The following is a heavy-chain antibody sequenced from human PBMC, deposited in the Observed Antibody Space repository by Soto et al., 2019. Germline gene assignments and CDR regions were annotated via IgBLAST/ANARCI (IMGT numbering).Heavy chain of an antibody. CDR1: GGSFSGYY. V-gene: IGHV4-34*01. D-gene: IGHD3-10*01. J-gene: IGHJ5*02. Sequence: SETLSLTCAVYGGSFSGYYWSWIRQPPWKGLEWIGEINHSGSTNYNPSLKSRVTISVDTSKNQFSLKLSSVTAADTAEYYCARGWEYYGSGSSSWFDPWGQGTLVTVSS. CDR3: ARGWEYYGSGSSSWFDP. CDR2: INHSGST.